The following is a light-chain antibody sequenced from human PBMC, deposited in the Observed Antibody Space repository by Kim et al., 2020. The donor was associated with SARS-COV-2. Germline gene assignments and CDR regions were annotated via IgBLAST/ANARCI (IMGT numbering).Light chain of an antibody. CDR2: QDS. CDR1: KLGDKY. J-gene: IGLJ2*01. CDR3: QAWDSSTVV. V-gene: IGLV3-1*01. Sequence: SVSPAQTASITCSGDKLGDKYACWYQQKPGQSPVLVIYQDSKRPSGIPERFSGSNSGNTATLTISGTQAMDEADYYCQAWDSSTVVFGGGTQLTVL.